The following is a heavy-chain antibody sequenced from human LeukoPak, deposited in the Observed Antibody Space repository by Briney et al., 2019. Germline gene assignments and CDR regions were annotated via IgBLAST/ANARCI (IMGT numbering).Heavy chain of an antibody. CDR3: SKAHTGWSNYYYYGMDV. CDR2: ISYDGSSK. J-gene: IGHJ6*02. Sequence: GGSLRLSRAASGFTFSNFGIHWVRQAPGKGLEWVALISYDGSSKYYADSVKGRFTISRDNSKNTLSLQMNSLRAEDTAVYYCSKAHTGWSNYYYYGMDVWGQGTTVTVSS. V-gene: IGHV3-30*18. D-gene: IGHD2-15*01. CDR1: GFTFSNFG.